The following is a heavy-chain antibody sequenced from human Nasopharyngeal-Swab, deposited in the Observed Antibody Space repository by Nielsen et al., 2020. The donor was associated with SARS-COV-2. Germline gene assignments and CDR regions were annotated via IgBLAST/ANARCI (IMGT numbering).Heavy chain of an antibody. J-gene: IGHJ4*02. Sequence: WIRQPPGKGPEWVSAISGSGQSTYYADSVKGRFAISRDNSKNTLYLQMNSLRAEDTAVYYCAKEGGMRRYCSTSRCYATLFFDFWGQGTLVTVSS. D-gene: IGHD2-2*01. CDR2: ISGSGQST. CDR3: AKEGGMRRYCSTSRCYATLFFDF. V-gene: IGHV3-23*01.